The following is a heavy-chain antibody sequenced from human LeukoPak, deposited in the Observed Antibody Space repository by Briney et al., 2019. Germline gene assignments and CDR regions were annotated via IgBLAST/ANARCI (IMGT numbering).Heavy chain of an antibody. D-gene: IGHD4-11*01. V-gene: IGHV1-2*02. CDR3: ARESTIISGGYSNPVDY. J-gene: IGHJ4*02. CDR1: GYTFTGYY. Sequence: ASVKVSCKASGYTFTGYYMHWVRQAPGQGLEWMGWINPNSGGTNYAQKFQGRVTMTRDTSISTAYLELSRLRSDDTAVYYCARESTIISGGYSNPVDYWGQGTLVTVSS. CDR2: INPNSGGT.